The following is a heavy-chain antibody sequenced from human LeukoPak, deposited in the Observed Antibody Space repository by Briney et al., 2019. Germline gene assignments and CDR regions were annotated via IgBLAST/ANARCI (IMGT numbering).Heavy chain of an antibody. J-gene: IGHJ6*04. V-gene: IGHV3-21*01. D-gene: IGHD1-26*01. Sequence: GGSLRLSCAASGFTFSSYSMNWVRQAPGKGLEWVSSISSSSSYIYYADSVKGRFTISRDNAKNSLYLQMNSLRAEDTAVYYCARGQVVGATFGIDVWGKGTTVTVSS. CDR2: ISSSSSYI. CDR1: GFTFSSYS. CDR3: ARGQVVGATFGIDV.